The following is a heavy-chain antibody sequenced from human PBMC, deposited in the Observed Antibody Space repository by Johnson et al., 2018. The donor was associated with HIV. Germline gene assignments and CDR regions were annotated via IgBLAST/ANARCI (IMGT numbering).Heavy chain of an antibody. V-gene: IGHV3-72*01. J-gene: IGHJ3*02. CDR1: GFTFHDYG. CDR2: IRNKANRYST. CDR3: ARGGEKGAFDI. D-gene: IGHD7-27*01. Sequence: VQLVESGGGVVRPGGSLRLSCAASGFTFHDYGMSWVRQAPGKGLEWIGRIRNKANRYSTEYAASVKGRFTILRDDSKNSLYLQMNSLKTEDTAVYYCARGGEKGAFDIWGQGTMVTVSS.